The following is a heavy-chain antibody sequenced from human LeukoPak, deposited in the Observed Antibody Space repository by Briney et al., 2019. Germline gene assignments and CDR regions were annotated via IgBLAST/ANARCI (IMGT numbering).Heavy chain of an antibody. CDR3: ARPIAAAGSLVVWFDP. CDR2: INHSGST. CDR1: GGSFSGYY. V-gene: IGHV4-34*01. Sequence: SETLSLTCAVYGGSFSGYYWSGIRQPPGKGREWIGEINHSGSTNYNPSLKSRVTISVDTSKNQFSLKLSSVTAADTAVYYFARPIAAAGSLVVWFDPWGQGTLVTVSS. D-gene: IGHD6-13*01. J-gene: IGHJ5*02.